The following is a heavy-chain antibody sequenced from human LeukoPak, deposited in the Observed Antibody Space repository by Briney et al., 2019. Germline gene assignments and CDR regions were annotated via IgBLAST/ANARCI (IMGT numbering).Heavy chain of an antibody. Sequence: ASVKVSCKASGYTLTGYYMHWVRQAPGQGLEWMGRINPNSGGTNYAQKFQGRVTMTRDTSISTAYMELSRLRSDDTAVYYCARDLKWELLCFQHWGQGTLVTVSS. CDR1: GYTLTGYY. CDR3: ARDLKWELLCFQH. J-gene: IGHJ1*01. V-gene: IGHV1-2*06. D-gene: IGHD1-26*01. CDR2: INPNSGGT.